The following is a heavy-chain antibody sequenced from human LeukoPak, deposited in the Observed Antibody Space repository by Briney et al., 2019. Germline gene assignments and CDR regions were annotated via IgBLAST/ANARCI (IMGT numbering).Heavy chain of an antibody. CDR3: ARSRGYFDY. V-gene: IGHV4-59*01. CDR2: IYYSGST. Sequence: SETLSLTCTVSGGSINSYYWSWIRQPPGKGLEWIGYIYYSGSTNYNPSLKSRVTISVDTSKNQFSLKLSSVTAADTALYYCARSRGYFDYWGQGTLVTVSS. J-gene: IGHJ4*02. D-gene: IGHD6-13*01. CDR1: GGSINSYY.